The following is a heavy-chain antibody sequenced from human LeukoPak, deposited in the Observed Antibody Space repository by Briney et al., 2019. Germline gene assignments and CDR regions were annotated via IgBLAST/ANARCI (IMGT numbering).Heavy chain of an antibody. J-gene: IGHJ2*01. CDR3: ARRHGSQAYGYFDL. D-gene: IGHD5-24*01. CDR1: GGSISRYY. CDR2: ILTSGST. Sequence: PSETLSLTCTVSGGSISRYYWRWIRQPAGEGLEWIGQILTSGSTNYTPSLKSRVTMSVDTSKKQFSLKLSPVTAADTAVYYSARRHGSQAYGYFDLWGRGTLVTVSS. V-gene: IGHV4-4*07.